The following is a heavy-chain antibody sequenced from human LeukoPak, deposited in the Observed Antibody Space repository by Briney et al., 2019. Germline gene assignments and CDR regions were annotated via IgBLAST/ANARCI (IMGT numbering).Heavy chain of an antibody. CDR1: GVSMSAYQ. V-gene: IGHV4-4*09. Sequence: SETLSLTCTVSGVSMSAYQWSWVRQSPEKGLEWIGCINAKGETSYNPSLKSRVTTSVDTSKSQFSLRLTSVTAADTAAYYCATSNDAKIAPFDHWGQGAPVTVSS. J-gene: IGHJ4*02. CDR2: INAKGET. CDR3: ATSNDAKIAPFDH. D-gene: IGHD2-21*01.